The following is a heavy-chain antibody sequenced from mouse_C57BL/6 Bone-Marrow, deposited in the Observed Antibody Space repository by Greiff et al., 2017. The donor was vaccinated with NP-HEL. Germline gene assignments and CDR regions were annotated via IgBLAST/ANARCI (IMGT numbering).Heavy chain of an antibody. CDR1: GYTFTSYG. CDR3: ASYPYWYFDV. V-gene: IGHV1-81*01. J-gene: IGHJ1*03. Sequence: LEESGAELARPGASVKLSCKASGYTFTSYGISWVKQRTGQGLEWIGEIYPRSGNTYYNEKFKGKATLTADKSSSTAYMELRSLTSEDSAVYFCASYPYWYFDVGGTGTTVTVSS. CDR2: IYPRSGNT.